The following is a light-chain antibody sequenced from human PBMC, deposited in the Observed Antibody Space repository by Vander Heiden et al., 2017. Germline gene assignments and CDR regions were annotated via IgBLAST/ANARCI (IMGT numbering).Light chain of an antibody. V-gene: IGKV1-8*01. CDR2: AAS. CDR1: QGISSY. Sequence: AIRMTPSPSSLSASTGDRVTITCRASQGISSYLAWYQQKPGKAPKLLIYAASTVQSGVPSRFSGSGSGTDFTLTISCLQSEDFATYYCQQYYSYPLTFGGGTKVEIK. CDR3: QQYYSYPLT. J-gene: IGKJ4*01.